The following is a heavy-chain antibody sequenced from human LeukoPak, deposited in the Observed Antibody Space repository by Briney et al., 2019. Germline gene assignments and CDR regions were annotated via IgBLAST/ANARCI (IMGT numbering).Heavy chain of an antibody. J-gene: IGHJ4*02. CDR1: GYTFTSYG. V-gene: IGHV1-18*04. CDR2: ISAYNGNT. D-gene: IGHD2-15*01. CDR3: ARVLCSGGSCPADY. Sequence: ASVKVSCKASGYTFTSYGISWVRQAPGQGLERMGWISAYNGNTNYAQKLQGRVTMTTDTSTSTAYMELRSLRSDDTAVYYCARVLCSGGSCPADYWGQGTLVTVSS.